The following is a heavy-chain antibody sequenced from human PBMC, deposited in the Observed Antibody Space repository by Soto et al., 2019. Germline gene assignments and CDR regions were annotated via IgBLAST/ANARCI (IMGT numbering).Heavy chain of an antibody. CDR2: IIPLLGIA. J-gene: IGHJ3*02. V-gene: IGHV1-69*08. CDR1: GGTCSSYT. CDR3: AREAVMVSFDI. Sequence: QVQLVQSWASVKQPGSSVKVSCKASGGTCSSYTIRWVRQATGQGLEWMGRIIPLLGIANYAQKFQGRVTITADKSTSTASMELSSLTSEDTAVYYWAREAVMVSFDIWGQGTMVIVSS. D-gene: IGHD3-10*01.